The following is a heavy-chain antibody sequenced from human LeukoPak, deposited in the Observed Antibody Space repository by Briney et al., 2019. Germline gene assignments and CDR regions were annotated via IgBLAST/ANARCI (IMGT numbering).Heavy chain of an antibody. CDR2: INTNSVDT. Sequence: ASLKVSCKPSRYTFTGYYIHCVRQAPSQEREWMGWINTNSVDTRHAQKFQDRVTMTRDTSITTAYMELSGLRSDGTALYYGARGSEVGSTEKNALDIWGQGTMVTVSS. D-gene: IGHD1-26*01. J-gene: IGHJ3*02. V-gene: IGHV1-2*02. CDR3: ARGSEVGSTEKNALDI. CDR1: RYTFTGYY.